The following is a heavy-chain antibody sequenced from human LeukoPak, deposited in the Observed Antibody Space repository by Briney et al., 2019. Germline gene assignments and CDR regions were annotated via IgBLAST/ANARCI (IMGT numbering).Heavy chain of an antibody. CDR2: IYHSGNT. V-gene: IGHV4-4*02. Sequence: SETLSLTCAVSGGSISSGNWWSWVRQPPGKGLEWIGEIYHSGNTNYNPSLKSRVTISVDWSKNHFSLKLSSVTAADTAVYYCARGWTQTHHTAMASWGQGTLVTV. CDR3: ARGWTQTHHTAMAS. CDR1: GGSISSGNW. J-gene: IGHJ4*02. D-gene: IGHD5-18*01.